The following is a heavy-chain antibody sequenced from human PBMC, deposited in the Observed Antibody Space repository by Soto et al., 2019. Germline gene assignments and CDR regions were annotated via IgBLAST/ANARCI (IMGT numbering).Heavy chain of an antibody. J-gene: IGHJ1*01. Sequence: EVQLVESGGVVVQPGGSLRLSCAASGFTFDDYTMHWVRQAPGKGLEWVSLISWDGGSTYYADSVKGRFTISRDNSKNSLYLQMNSLRTEDTALYYCAKGGFGGDYILEYFQHWGQGTLVTVSS. D-gene: IGHD2-21*02. CDR3: AKGGFGGDYILEYFQH. V-gene: IGHV3-43*01. CDR1: GFTFDDYT. CDR2: ISWDGGST.